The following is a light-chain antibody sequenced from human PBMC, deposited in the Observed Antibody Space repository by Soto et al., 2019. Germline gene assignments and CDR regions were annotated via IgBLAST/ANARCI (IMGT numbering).Light chain of an antibody. CDR1: QGISNY. CDR2: AAS. CDR3: QKYNSAPRT. J-gene: IGKJ3*01. V-gene: IGKV1-27*01. Sequence: DIQMTQSPSSLSASVGDRVTITCRASQGISNYLAWYQQKPGKVPKLLIYAASTLQSGVPSRFSGSGSGTDFTRTISSLQLEDGSTYYCQKYNSAPRTFGPGTKVDIK.